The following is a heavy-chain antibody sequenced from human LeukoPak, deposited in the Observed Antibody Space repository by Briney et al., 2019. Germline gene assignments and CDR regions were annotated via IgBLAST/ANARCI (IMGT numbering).Heavy chain of an antibody. D-gene: IGHD6-19*01. Sequence: ASVKVSCKASGYTFTSYDINWVRQATGQGLEWMGWMNPNSGNTGYAQKFQGRVTMTRNNSISTAYMELSSLRSEDTAVYYCARVGSGWYYYYYGMDVWGQGTTVTVSS. V-gene: IGHV1-8*01. CDR2: MNPNSGNT. CDR1: GYTFTSYD. CDR3: ARVGSGWYYYYYGMDV. J-gene: IGHJ6*02.